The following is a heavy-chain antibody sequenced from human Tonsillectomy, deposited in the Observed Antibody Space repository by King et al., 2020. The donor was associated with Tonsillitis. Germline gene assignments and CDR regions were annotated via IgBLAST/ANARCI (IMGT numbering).Heavy chain of an antibody. J-gene: IGHJ6*02. V-gene: IGHV4-59*01. D-gene: IGHD4-17*01. CDR1: GGSISSYY. CDR2: IYYSGST. CDR3: ARLYGDTSTTSYYYYSMDV. Sequence: VQLQESGPGLVKPSETLSLTCTVSGGSISSYYWSWIRQPPGKGLEWIGYIYYSGSTNYNPSLKSRVTISVDTSKNQFSLKLSSVTAADTAVYYCARLYGDTSTTSYYYYSMDVWGQGTTVTVSS.